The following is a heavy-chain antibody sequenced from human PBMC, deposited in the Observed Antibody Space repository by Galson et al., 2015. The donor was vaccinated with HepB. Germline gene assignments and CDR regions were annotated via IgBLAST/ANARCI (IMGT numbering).Heavy chain of an antibody. CDR3: AREEADDTDDQYYFDY. CDR1: GFTFSSYS. D-gene: IGHD3-9*01. Sequence: SLRLSCAASGFTFSSYSMNWVRQAPGKGLEWVSSISSSSSYIYYADSVKGRFTISRDNAKNSLYLQMNSLRAEDTAVYYCAREEADDTDDQYYFDYWGQGTLVTVSS. CDR2: ISSSSSYI. J-gene: IGHJ4*02. V-gene: IGHV3-21*01.